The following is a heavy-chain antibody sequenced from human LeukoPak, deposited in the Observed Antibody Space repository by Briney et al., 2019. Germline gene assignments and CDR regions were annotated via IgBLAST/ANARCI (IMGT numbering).Heavy chain of an antibody. CDR2: ISSSGSTI. CDR1: GFTFSSYE. D-gene: IGHD5-12*01. V-gene: IGHV3-48*03. J-gene: IGHJ4*02. Sequence: PGGSLRLSCAASGFTFSSYEMNWVRQAPGKGLEWVSYISSSGSTIYYADSVKGRFTISRDNAKNSLYLQMNSLRAEDTAVYYCARDSGYDSARFDYWGQGTLVTVSS. CDR3: ARDSGYDSARFDY.